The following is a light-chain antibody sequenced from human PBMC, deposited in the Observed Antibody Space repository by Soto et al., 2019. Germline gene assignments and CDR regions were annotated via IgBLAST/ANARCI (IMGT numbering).Light chain of an antibody. CDR1: SSNIGAGYD. V-gene: IGLV1-40*01. CDR3: QSYDSSLSGFYV. J-gene: IGLJ1*01. CDR2: ANS. Sequence: QSVLTQPPLVSGAPGQRVTISCTGSSSNIGAGYDVHWYQQLPGGAPRLLIYANSNRPSGVPDRFSGSRSGTSASLAITGLQAEDEADYSCQSYDSSLSGFYVFGTGTKLTVL.